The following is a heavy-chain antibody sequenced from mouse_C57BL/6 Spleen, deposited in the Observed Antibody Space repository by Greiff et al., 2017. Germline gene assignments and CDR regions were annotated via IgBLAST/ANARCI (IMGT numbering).Heavy chain of an antibody. Sequence: EVKLVESGAELVRPGASVKLSCTASGFNIKDDYMHWVKQRPEQGLEWIGWIDPENGDTEYASKFQGKATITADTSSNTAYLQLSSLTSEDTAVYYCTTKLTGPYYFDYWGQGTTLTVSS. CDR1: GFNIKDDY. D-gene: IGHD4-1*01. CDR2: IDPENGDT. J-gene: IGHJ2*01. V-gene: IGHV14-4*01. CDR3: TTKLTGPYYFDY.